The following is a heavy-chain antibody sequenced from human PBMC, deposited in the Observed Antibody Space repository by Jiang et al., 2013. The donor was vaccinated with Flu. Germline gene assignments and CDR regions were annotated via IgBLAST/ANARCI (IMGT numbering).Heavy chain of an antibody. J-gene: IGHJ5*02. CDR1: GGSISNTNYW. D-gene: IGHD1-26*01. CDR2: IYYSGST. Sequence: PGLVKPSETLSLTCTVSGGSISNTNYWWGWIRQSTGKGLEWIGTIYYSGSTSYNPSLKSRVTISVDTSKNQFSLKVSSVTAADMAVYYCARHYRGATTWFDPWGQGTLVTVSS. V-gene: IGHV4-39*07. CDR3: ARHYRGATTWFDP.